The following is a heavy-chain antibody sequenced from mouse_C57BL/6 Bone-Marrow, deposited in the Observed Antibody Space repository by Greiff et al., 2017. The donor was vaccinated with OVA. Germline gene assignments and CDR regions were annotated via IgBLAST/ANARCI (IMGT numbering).Heavy chain of an antibody. CDR2: INPSSGYT. Sequence: VQLQQSGAELAKPGASVKLSCKASGYTFTSYWLHWVKQRPGQGLAWIGYINPSSGYTKSNPKFKDKATLTADKSSSPAYMQLSSLTYEDSAVYYCARTHGNFYGRDDWGQGTTVTVSS. CDR1: GYTFTSYW. J-gene: IGHJ4*01. D-gene: IGHD2-1*01. V-gene: IGHV1-7*01. CDR3: ARTHGNFYGRDD.